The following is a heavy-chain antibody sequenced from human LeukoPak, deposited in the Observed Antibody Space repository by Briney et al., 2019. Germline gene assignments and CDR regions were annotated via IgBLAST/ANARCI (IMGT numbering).Heavy chain of an antibody. J-gene: IGHJ4*02. D-gene: IGHD3-22*01. V-gene: IGHV3-48*02. CDR3: AREMAHYFDSSGYSF. Sequence: GGSLRLSCAASGFTFSSSSMNWVRQAPGKGLEWVSYISSSSSTIHYAESVKGRFTISRDNAKNSLYLQMNSLRDEDTAVYYCAREMAHYFDSSGYSFWGQGTMVTASS. CDR2: ISSSSSTI. CDR1: GFTFSSSS.